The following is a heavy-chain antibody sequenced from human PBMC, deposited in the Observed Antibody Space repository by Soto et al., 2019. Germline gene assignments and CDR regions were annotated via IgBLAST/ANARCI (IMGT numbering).Heavy chain of an antibody. CDR2: ISNSGAMT. D-gene: IGHD2-21*01. Sequence: GSLRLSGAVSGFTFIRYSINWVRQAPGKGLQWISFISNSGAMTNYADSVKGRFTISRDNAKNELYLEMNSLRDEDTAVYYCVPDVVVIASYVAYWGQGTLVTVSS. V-gene: IGHV3-48*02. J-gene: IGHJ4*02. CDR3: VPDVVVIASYVAY. CDR1: GFTFIRYS.